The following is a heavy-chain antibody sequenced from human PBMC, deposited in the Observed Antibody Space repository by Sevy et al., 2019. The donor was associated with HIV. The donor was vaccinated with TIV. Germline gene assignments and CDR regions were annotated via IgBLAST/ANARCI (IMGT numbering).Heavy chain of an antibody. CDR1: GFSFSTYS. D-gene: IGHD6-19*01. CDR2: ISTSSSTI. J-gene: IGHJ4*02. Sequence: GGSLRLSCAASGFSFSTYSMNWVRQAPGKGLEWVSYISTSSSTIYYADSVKGRFTISRDNAKRSLYLQMNSLRDEDTAVYYCVRVAAVASTLYYFDFWGQGTLVTVSS. CDR3: VRVAAVASTLYYFDF. V-gene: IGHV3-48*02.